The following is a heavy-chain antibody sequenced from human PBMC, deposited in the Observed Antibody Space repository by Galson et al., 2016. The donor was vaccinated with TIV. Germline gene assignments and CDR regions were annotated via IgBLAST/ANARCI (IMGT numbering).Heavy chain of an antibody. D-gene: IGHD3-16*01. Sequence: QSGAEVKKPGESLKISCQDSGYILTNFWIAWVRQMPGQGLEWMGIMKPGDSDPRYSPSFQGQVTISVDKSIGTAYLQWRSLKASDTAMYYCARQGVTPGSFDIWGQGTMVTVSS. V-gene: IGHV5-51*01. J-gene: IGHJ3*02. CDR2: MKPGDSDP. CDR1: GYILTNFW. CDR3: ARQGVTPGSFDI.